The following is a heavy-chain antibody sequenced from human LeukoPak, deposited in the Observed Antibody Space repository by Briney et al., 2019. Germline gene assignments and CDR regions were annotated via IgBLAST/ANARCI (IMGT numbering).Heavy chain of an antibody. D-gene: IGHD3-16*01. V-gene: IGHV4-61*02. CDR1: GGSISSGSYY. J-gene: IGHJ6*03. CDR3: ARAARPGGASAPNYYYYYYMGV. CDR2: IYTSGST. Sequence: PSQTLSLTCTVSGGSISSGSYYWSWIRQPAGKGLEWIGRIYTSGSTNYNPSLKSRVTISVDTSKNQFSLKLSSVTAADTAVYYCARAARPGGASAPNYYYYYYMGVWGKGTTVTVSS.